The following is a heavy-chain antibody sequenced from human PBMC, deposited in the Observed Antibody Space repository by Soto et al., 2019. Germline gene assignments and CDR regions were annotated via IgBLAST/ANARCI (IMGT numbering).Heavy chain of an antibody. D-gene: IGHD3-22*01. V-gene: IGHV3-23*01. J-gene: IGHJ1*01. Sequence: EVQLLESGGGLVQPGGSLRLSCAASGFTFSSYAMSWVRQAPGKGLEWASAISGSGGSTYYADSVKGRFTISRDNSKNTLYLQMNSLRAEDTAVYYCAKDLFPYYYDSSGPSGYFQHWGQGTLVTVSS. CDR1: GFTFSSYA. CDR2: ISGSGGST. CDR3: AKDLFPYYYDSSGPSGYFQH.